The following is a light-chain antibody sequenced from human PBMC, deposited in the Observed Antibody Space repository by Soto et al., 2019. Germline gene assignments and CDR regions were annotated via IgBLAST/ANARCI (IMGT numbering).Light chain of an antibody. CDR1: QTITDS. Sequence: DIQMTQSPSTLSASVGDRVTLICRASQTITDSLAWYLQKPGKDPQLLIYHASSLESGVPSRFSGSGSGTEFSLTITSLQVEDFATYYCQQYHSYPLTFGGGTRVEIK. CDR3: QQYHSYPLT. V-gene: IGKV1-5*02. J-gene: IGKJ4*01. CDR2: HAS.